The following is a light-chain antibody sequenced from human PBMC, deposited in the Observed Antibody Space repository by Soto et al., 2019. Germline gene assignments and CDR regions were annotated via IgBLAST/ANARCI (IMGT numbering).Light chain of an antibody. CDR3: QQYNNCPPA. J-gene: IGKJ1*01. CDR1: QSVSGN. V-gene: IGKV3-15*01. CDR2: GAS. Sequence: EIVMAQSPATLSVSPGERATLSCRASQSVSGNLAWYQQKPGQAPRLLIYGASTRATGIPARFSGSGSGTEFTLTISSLQSEDFAVYYCQQYNNCPPAFGQGTKVEIK.